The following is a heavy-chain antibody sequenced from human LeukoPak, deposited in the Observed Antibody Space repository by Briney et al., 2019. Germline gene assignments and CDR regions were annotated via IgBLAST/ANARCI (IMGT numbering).Heavy chain of an antibody. CDR3: AKDKEGFGELLY. J-gene: IGHJ4*02. V-gene: IGHV3-23*01. CDR1: GFTFSSFA. Sequence: PGGSLRPSCAASGFTFSSFAMSWVRQAPGKGLEWVSAISGSGGSTYYADSVKGRFTISRDNSKNTLYLQMNSLRAEDTAVYYCAKDKEGFGELLYWGQGTLVTVSS. CDR2: ISGSGGST. D-gene: IGHD3-10*01.